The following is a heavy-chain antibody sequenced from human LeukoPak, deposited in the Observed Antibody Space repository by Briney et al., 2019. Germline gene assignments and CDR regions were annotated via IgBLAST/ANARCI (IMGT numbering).Heavy chain of an antibody. CDR3: VRDVVLWSYGMDV. V-gene: IGHV3-7*03. J-gene: IGHJ6*02. CDR1: GLTFSNYW. Sequence: TGGSLRLSCAASGLTFSNYWMTWVRQAPGKGLEWVADIKEDGSEKYYVDSVKGRFTISRDNAKNSLFLQMDSLRSEDTAVYYCVRDVVLWSYGMDVWGQGTTVTVSS. D-gene: IGHD2-21*01. CDR2: IKEDGSEK.